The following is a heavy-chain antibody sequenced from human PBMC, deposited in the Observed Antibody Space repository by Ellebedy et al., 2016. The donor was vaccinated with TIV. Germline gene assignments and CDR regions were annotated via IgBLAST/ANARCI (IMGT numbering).Heavy chain of an antibody. V-gene: IGHV3-33*08. D-gene: IGHD3-16*01. CDR2: IWYDGSNK. Sequence: GESLKISXAASGFTFSSYGMHWVRQAPGKGLEWVAVIWYDGSNKYYADSVKGRVTISRDNSKNMLYLQMNSLRAEDTAVYYCARVGGGYYYYYMDVWGKGTTVTVSS. CDR1: GFTFSSYG. J-gene: IGHJ6*03. CDR3: ARVGGGYYYYYMDV.